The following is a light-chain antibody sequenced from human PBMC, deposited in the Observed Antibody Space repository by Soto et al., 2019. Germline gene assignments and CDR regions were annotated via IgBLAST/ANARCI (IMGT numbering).Light chain of an antibody. J-gene: IGKJ4*01. V-gene: IGKV2-28*01. CDR1: QSLLLSNRNNN. CDR3: MQVLQTPPT. Sequence: DIVMTQSPFSLTVTPGEPASISCRSSQSLLLSNRNNNVDWYLQKPGPSPQLLMHLGSNRASGVPDRFSGSGSGTDFTLKISRVEAEDVGFYYCMQVLQTPPTFGGGTKVEIK. CDR2: LGS.